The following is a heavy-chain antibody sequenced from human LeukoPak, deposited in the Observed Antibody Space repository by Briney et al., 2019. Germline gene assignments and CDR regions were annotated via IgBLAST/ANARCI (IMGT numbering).Heavy chain of an antibody. D-gene: IGHD2-2*02. J-gene: IGHJ5*02. V-gene: IGHV4-34*01. CDR3: AREGAYTNFVNRFDA. CDR2: INHDGTT. Sequence: SETLSLTCAVYGGSFRDYYWSWIRQPPGKGLEWIGEINHDGTTNYNPSLRSRVIMSVDASKSQFFLTLTPVTAADTAVYYCAREGAYTNFVNRFDAWGQGTLVTVSS. CDR1: GGSFRDYY.